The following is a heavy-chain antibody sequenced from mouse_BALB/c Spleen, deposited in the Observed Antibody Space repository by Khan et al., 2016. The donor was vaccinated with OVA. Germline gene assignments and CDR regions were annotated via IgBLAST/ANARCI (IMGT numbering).Heavy chain of an antibody. V-gene: IGHV1-77*01. J-gene: IGHJ3*01. CDR1: GYTFTDYY. CDR3: ERGGAAWFPY. D-gene: IGHD6-1*01. Sequence: QVQLKESGAQLARPGASVRLSCKASGYTFTDYYLNWMRQRTAEGLEWIGDIYTCCDNTTYNEKFKDRATLTADKSSSTAYMHLTSLTSEDSAVLLYERGGAAWFPYWGQGTLVTVSA. CDR2: IYTCCDNT.